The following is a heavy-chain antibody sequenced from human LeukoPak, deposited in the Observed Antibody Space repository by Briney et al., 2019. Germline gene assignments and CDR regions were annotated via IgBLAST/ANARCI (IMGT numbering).Heavy chain of an antibody. CDR2: IRYDGSNK. CDR1: GFTFSSYG. CDR3: ATLRLGEFDY. D-gene: IGHD3-16*01. J-gene: IGHJ4*02. Sequence: GGSLRLSCAASGFTFSSYGMHWVRQAPGKGLEWVAFIRYDGSNKYYADSVKGRFTISRDNSKNTLYVQMNSLRSEDTAVYYCATLRLGEFDYWGQGTLVTVSS. V-gene: IGHV3-30*02.